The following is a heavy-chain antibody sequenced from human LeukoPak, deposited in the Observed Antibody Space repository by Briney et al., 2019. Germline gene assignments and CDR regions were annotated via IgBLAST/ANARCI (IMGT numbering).Heavy chain of an antibody. J-gene: IGHJ4*02. Sequence: PGGSLRLSCAASGFSVSSYAMAWVRQAPGKGLEWVSTISTSDGNTYYADSVKGRFTLSRDNSKNTLFLQMNSLRAEDTAVYYCAKDGGLWVSAHWGDSWGRGTLVTVSS. D-gene: IGHD7-27*01. V-gene: IGHV3-23*01. CDR1: GFSVSSYA. CDR2: ISTSDGNT. CDR3: AKDGGLWVSAHWGDS.